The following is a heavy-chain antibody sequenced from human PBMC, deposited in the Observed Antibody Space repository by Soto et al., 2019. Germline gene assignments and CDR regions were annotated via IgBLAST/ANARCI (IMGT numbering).Heavy chain of an antibody. V-gene: IGHV3-30-3*01. J-gene: IGHJ4*02. CDR1: GFTFSSYA. CDR3: ARVQAVDYGGNSGPPFDY. D-gene: IGHD4-17*01. CDR2: ISYDGSNK. Sequence: QVQLVESGGGVVQPGRSLRLSCAASGFTFSSYAMHWVRQAPGKGLEWVAVISYDGSNKYYADSVKGRFTISRDNSKNTLYLQMSSLRAEDTAVYYCARVQAVDYGGNSGPPFDYWGQGTLVTVSS.